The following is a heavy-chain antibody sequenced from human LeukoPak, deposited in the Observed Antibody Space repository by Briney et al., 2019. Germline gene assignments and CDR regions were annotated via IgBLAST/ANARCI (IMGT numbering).Heavy chain of an antibody. D-gene: IGHD6-6*01. CDR2: ISYDGSNK. CDR1: GFTFSSYG. J-gene: IGHJ4*02. CDR3: AKERQQIVFDY. V-gene: IGHV3-30*18. Sequence: GGSLRLSCAASGFTFSSYGMHWVRQAPGKGLEWVAVISYDGSNKYYADSVKGRFTISRDNSKNTLYLQMNSLRAEDTAVYYCAKERQQIVFDYWGQGTLVTVSS.